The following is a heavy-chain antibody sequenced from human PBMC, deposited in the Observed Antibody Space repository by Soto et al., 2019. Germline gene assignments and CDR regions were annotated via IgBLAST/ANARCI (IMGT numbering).Heavy chain of an antibody. CDR2: IIPVHRRT. CDR3: TRREYNDYIWDYYGMDV. J-gene: IGHJ6*02. V-gene: IGHV1-69*01. Sequence: QEQLVQSGAEVKKPGSSVKVSCKASGDTFSSYAISWVRQAPGQGLEWMGGIIPVHRRTHYAQKFQGRVAITADEYTSTVYMELNSLTSEDTAMYYCTRREYNDYIWDYYGMDVWGLGTTVTVSS. CDR1: GDTFSSYA. D-gene: IGHD3-16*01.